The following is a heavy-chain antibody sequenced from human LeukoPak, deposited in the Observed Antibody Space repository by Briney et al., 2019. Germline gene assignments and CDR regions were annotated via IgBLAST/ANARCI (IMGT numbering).Heavy chain of an antibody. Sequence: ASVKVSCKASGYTFTGYYMHWVRQAPGQGLEWMGWINPNSGGTNYAQKFQGRVTMTRDTSISTAYMELSRLRSDDTAVYYCARDITPAGSLGELSDDAFDIWGQGTMVTVSS. D-gene: IGHD3-16*02. CDR1: GYTFTGYY. CDR2: INPNSGGT. CDR3: ARDITPAGSLGELSDDAFDI. J-gene: IGHJ3*02. V-gene: IGHV1-2*02.